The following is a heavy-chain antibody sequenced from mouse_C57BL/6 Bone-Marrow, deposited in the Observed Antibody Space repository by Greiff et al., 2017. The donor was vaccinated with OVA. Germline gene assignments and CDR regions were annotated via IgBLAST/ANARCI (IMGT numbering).Heavy chain of an antibody. J-gene: IGHJ2*01. CDR3: ATNYYGSSYGFDY. V-gene: IGHV1-55*01. Sequence: QVQLQQPGAELVKPGASVKMSCKASGYTFTSYWITWVKQRPGQGLEWLGDIYPGSGSTNYNEKVKSKATLTVDTLSSTPSKQPSSLTTEDSTAYYCATNYYGSSYGFDYWGQGTTLTVSS. D-gene: IGHD1-1*01. CDR2: IYPGSGST. CDR1: GYTFTSYW.